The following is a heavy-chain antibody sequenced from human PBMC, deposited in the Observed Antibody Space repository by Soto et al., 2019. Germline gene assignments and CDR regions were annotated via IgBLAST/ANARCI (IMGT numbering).Heavy chain of an antibody. Sequence: VGSLRLSVAASGFIFINYDMSCVRQALGKGLEWVSAITGSGGTTYYADSVKGRFTISSDNSNNTLYLQMNSLRAEDTAVYYCSKNLDTGVAGTSSWFGPRGQGTLVLVSA. CDR1: GFIFINYD. D-gene: IGHD6-19*01. J-gene: IGHJ5*02. CDR3: SKNLDTGVAGTSSWFGP. CDR2: ITGSGGTT. V-gene: IGHV3-23*01.